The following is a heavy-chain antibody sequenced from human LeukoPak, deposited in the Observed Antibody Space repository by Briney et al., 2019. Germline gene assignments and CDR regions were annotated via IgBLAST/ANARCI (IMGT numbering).Heavy chain of an antibody. J-gene: IGHJ6*02. CDR1: GGSITSSY. Sequence: PSETLALTCSIPGGSITSSYWSWIRKPPGKGLEWIGYIHHSGSTTYNPSLTSRVTISLDTSKNQFSLKLSSVTAADTAVYYCTRSLGVVIHGGMDVWGQGTTVTVSS. CDR3: TRSLGVVIHGGMDV. V-gene: IGHV4-59*01. CDR2: IHHSGST. D-gene: IGHD3-3*01.